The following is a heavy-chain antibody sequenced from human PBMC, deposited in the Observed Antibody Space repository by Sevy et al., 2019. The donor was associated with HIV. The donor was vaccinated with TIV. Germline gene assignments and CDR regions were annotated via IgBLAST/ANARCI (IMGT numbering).Heavy chain of an antibody. CDR3: ARARREDAFDI. CDR1: GYTFTGYY. Sequence: ASVKVSCKASGYTFTGYYMHWVRQAPGQGLEWMGRINPNSGGTNYAQKFPGRVTMTRDTSISTAYMELSRLRSDDTAGYYCARARREDAFDIWGQGTMVTVSS. V-gene: IGHV1-2*06. J-gene: IGHJ3*02. CDR2: INPNSGGT.